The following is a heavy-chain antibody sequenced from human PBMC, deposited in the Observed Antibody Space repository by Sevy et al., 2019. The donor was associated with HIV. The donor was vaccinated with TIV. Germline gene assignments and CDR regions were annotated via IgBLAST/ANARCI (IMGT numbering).Heavy chain of an antibody. D-gene: IGHD2-2*01. Sequence: SETLSLTCTVSGGSISSGGYYWSWIRQHPGKGLEWIGYIYYSGSTYYNPSLKSRVTISVDTSKNQFSLKRSSVTAADTAVYYCARESRDIVVVPALDCTNGVCREVYYYGMDVWGQGTTVTVSS. CDR3: ARESRDIVVVPALDCTNGVCREVYYYGMDV. J-gene: IGHJ6*02. CDR2: IYYSGST. V-gene: IGHV4-31*03. CDR1: GGSISSGGYY.